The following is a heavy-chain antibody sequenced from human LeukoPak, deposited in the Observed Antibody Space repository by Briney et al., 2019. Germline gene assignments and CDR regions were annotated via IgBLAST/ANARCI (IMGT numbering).Heavy chain of an antibody. V-gene: IGHV3-11*04. CDR3: ARDGIGYGDYGNWFDP. CDR1: GFTFSDYY. Sequence: GGSLRLSCAASGFTFSDYYMNWIRQAPGKGLEWVSYIRSSGGIVYYADSVKGRFTISRDNAKNSLYLQMNSLRAEDTAVYYCARDGIGYGDYGNWFDPWGQGTLVTVSS. J-gene: IGHJ5*02. D-gene: IGHD4-17*01. CDR2: IRSSGGIV.